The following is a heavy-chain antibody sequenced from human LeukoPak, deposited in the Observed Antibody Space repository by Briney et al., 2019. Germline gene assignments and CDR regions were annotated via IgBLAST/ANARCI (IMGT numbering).Heavy chain of an antibody. D-gene: IGHD3-3*01. CDR3: ARGLFSQPYYDFWSGYYSHWFDP. CDR1: GGSFSGYY. V-gene: IGHV4-34*01. J-gene: IGHJ5*02. Sequence: SETLSLTCAVYGGSFSGYYWSWIRQPPGKGLEWIGEINHSGSTNYNPSLKSRVTISVDTSKNQFSLKLSSVTAADTAVYYCARGLFSQPYYDFWSGYYSHWFDPWGQGTLVTVSS. CDR2: INHSGST.